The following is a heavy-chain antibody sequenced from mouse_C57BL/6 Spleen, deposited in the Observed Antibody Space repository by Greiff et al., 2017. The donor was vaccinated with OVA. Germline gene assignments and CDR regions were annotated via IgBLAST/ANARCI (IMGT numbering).Heavy chain of an antibody. CDR3: ARDYYGEAYCDY. CDR2: IYPSDSET. D-gene: IGHD1-1*01. Sequence: QVQLQQPGAELVRPGSSVKLSCKASGYTFTSYWMDWVKQRPGQGLEWIGNIYPSDSETHYNQKFKDKATLTVDKSSSTAYMQLSSLTSEDSAVYYCARDYYGEAYCDYWGQGTTLTVSS. V-gene: IGHV1-61*01. CDR1: GYTFTSYW. J-gene: IGHJ2*01.